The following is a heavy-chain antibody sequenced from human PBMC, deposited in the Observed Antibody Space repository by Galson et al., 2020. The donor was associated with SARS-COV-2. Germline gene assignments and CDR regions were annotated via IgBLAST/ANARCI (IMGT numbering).Heavy chain of an antibody. D-gene: IGHD2-2*01. CDR2: ISYDGSNK. CDR1: GFTFSSYG. V-gene: IGHV3-30*03. J-gene: IGHJ6*02. CDR3: AYQLLFYYYGMDV. Sequence: PGGSLRLSCAASGFTFSSYGMHWVRQAPGKGLEWVAVISYDGSNKYYADSVKGRFTISRDNSKNTLYLQMNSLRAEDTAVYYCAYQLLFYYYGMDVWGQGTTVTVSS.